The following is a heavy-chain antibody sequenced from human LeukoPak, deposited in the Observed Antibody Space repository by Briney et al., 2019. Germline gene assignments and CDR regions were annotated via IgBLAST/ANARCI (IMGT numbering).Heavy chain of an antibody. CDR1: GFTFSIYA. V-gene: IGHV4-59*05. D-gene: IGHD3-22*01. Sequence: GSLRLSCAASGFTFSIYAMSWVRQAPGKGLERIGSIYYSGSTYYNPSLKSRVTISVDTSKNQFSLKLSSVTAADTAVYYCAGLIVVDLWFDPWGQGTLVTVSS. CDR2: IYYSGST. J-gene: IGHJ5*02. CDR3: AGLIVVDLWFDP.